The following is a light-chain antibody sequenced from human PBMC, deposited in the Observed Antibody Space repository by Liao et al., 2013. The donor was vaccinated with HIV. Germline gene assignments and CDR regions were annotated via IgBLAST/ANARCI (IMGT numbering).Light chain of an antibody. CDR1: NLGDKY. Sequence: SYELTQPPSVSVSPGQTATIACSGDNLGDKYASWYQQKPGQSPVMVIYQDSKRPSGIPERFSGSNSGNTATLTISGTQAMDEADYYCQAWDSNSGVFGGGTKLTVL. CDR2: QDS. J-gene: IGLJ3*02. V-gene: IGLV3-1*01. CDR3: QAWDSNSGV.